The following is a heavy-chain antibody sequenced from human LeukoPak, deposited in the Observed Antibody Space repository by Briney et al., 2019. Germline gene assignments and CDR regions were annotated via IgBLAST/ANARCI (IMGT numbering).Heavy chain of an antibody. Sequence: ASVKVSCKASGYTFTSYGISWVRQAPGQGLEWMGWISAYNGNTNYAQKLQGRVTMTTDTSTSTAYMELRSLRSGDTAVYYCARDPRSQYCSSTSCLTLFDYWGQGTLVTVSS. CDR1: GYTFTSYG. V-gene: IGHV1-18*01. J-gene: IGHJ4*02. D-gene: IGHD2-2*01. CDR3: ARDPRSQYCSSTSCLTLFDY. CDR2: ISAYNGNT.